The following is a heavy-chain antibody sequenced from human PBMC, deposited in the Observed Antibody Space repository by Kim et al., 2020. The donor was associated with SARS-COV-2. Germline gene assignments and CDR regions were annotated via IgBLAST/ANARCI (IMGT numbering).Heavy chain of an antibody. J-gene: IGHJ5*02. V-gene: IGHV4-59*13. CDR2: IYYSGST. CDR3: ARALYPYCSSTSCHTSFDP. CDR1: GGSISSYY. Sequence: SETLSLTCTVSGGSISSYYWSWIRQPPGKGLEWIGYIYYSGSTNYNPSLKSRVTISVDTSKNQFSLKLSSVTAADTAVYYCARALYPYCSSTSCHTSFDPWGQGTLVTVSS. D-gene: IGHD2-2*02.